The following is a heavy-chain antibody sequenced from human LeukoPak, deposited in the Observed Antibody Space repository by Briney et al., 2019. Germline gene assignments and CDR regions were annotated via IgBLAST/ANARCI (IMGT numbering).Heavy chain of an antibody. D-gene: IGHD6-19*01. CDR1: GFNLRDHW. J-gene: IGHJ4*02. Sequence: GGSLRLSCAVSGFNLRDHWMDWVRQAPGKGLEWVGHIKNDGSETYYLDSLKGRFSISRDNTNNALYLQMNSLRVEDTAVYYCVKNDGWFHLAQWGQGTLVTVSS. CDR2: IKNDGSET. V-gene: IGHV3-7*03. CDR3: VKNDGWFHLAQ.